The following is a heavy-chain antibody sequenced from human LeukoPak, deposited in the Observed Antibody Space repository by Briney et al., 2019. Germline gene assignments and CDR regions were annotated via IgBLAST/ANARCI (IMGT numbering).Heavy chain of an antibody. J-gene: IGHJ4*02. V-gene: IGHV3-21*01. Sequence: PGGSLRLSCAASGFTFSSYSMNWVRQAPGKGLEWVSSISSSSSYIYYADSVKGRFTISRDNAKNSLYLQMNSLRAEDTAVYYCARVSLGGTYYYDSSGYYYSDYWGQGTLVTVSS. CDR2: ISSSSSYI. CDR3: ARVSLGGTYYYDSSGYYYSDY. CDR1: GFTFSSYS. D-gene: IGHD3-22*01.